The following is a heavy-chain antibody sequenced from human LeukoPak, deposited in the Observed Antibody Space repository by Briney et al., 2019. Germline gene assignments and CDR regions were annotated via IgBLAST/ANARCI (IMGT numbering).Heavy chain of an antibody. Sequence: SETLSLTCTVSGGSISSYYWSWIRQPAGKGLEWIGRIYTSGSTNYSPSLKSRVTMSVDTSKNQFSLKLSSVTAADTAMYYCAREAGNTQYFDYWGQGTLVTVSS. CDR2: IYTSGST. V-gene: IGHV4-4*07. D-gene: IGHD1-1*01. J-gene: IGHJ4*02. CDR1: GGSISSYY. CDR3: AREAGNTQYFDY.